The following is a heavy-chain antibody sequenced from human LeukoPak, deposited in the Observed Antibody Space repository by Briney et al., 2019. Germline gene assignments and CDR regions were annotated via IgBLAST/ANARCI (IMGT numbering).Heavy chain of an antibody. CDR1: GFTVSSHD. CDR2: VGIAGDI. Sequence: PGGSLILSCAASGFTVSSHDIHWVRQPTGKGLEWVSGVGIAGDIYYAGSVKGRFTISRENAKNSLFLQMNSLRAGDTAVYYCARVLRGGGGFDYWGQGTLVTVSS. J-gene: IGHJ4*02. CDR3: ARVLRGGGGFDY. V-gene: IGHV3-13*04. D-gene: IGHD3-10*01.